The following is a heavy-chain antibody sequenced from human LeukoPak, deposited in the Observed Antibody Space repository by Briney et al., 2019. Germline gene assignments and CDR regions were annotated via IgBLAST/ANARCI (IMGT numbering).Heavy chain of an antibody. V-gene: IGHV4-39*07. J-gene: IGHJ1*01. CDR3: ASPYCSSTSCYVDEYFQH. Sequence: SETLSLTCTVSDGSITTDDYFWSWIRQPPGKGLEWIGSIYYSGSTYYNPSLKSRVTISVDTSKNQFSLKLSSVTAADTAVYYCASPYCSSTSCYVDEYFQHWGQGTLVTVSS. D-gene: IGHD2-2*01. CDR1: DGSITTDDYF. CDR2: IYYSGST.